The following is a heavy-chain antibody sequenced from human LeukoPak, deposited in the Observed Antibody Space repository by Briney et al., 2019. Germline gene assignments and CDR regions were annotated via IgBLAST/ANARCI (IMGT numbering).Heavy chain of an antibody. D-gene: IGHD1-1*01. Sequence: SGPTLVKPTQTLTLTCTFSGFSLSTSGMCVSWIRQPPGKALEWLARIDWDDDKYYSTSLKTRLTISKDTSKNQVVLTMTNMDPVDTATYYCARRTTGTVYVWFAPWGQGTLVTVSS. CDR3: ARRTTGTVYVWFAP. V-gene: IGHV2-70*11. CDR1: GFSLSTSGMC. CDR2: IDWDDDK. J-gene: IGHJ5*02.